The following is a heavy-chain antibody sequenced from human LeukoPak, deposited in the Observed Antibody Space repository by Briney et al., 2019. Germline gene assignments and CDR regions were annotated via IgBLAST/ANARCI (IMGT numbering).Heavy chain of an antibody. CDR3: ARDYGDYGYYYYGMDV. D-gene: IGHD4-17*01. V-gene: IGHV3-30-3*01. CDR1: GFTFSSYA. CDR2: ISYDGSNK. J-gene: IGHJ6*02. Sequence: GGSLRLSCAASGFTFSSYAMHWVRQAPGKGLEWVAVISYDGSNKYYADSVKGRFTISRDNSKNTLYLQMNSLGAEDTAVYYCARDYGDYGYYYYGMDVWGQGTTVTVSS.